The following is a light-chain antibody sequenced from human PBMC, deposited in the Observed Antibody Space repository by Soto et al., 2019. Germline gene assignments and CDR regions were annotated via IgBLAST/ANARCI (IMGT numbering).Light chain of an antibody. V-gene: IGKV3-20*01. CDR2: GAS. CDR1: QSVSSSY. Sequence: EIVLTQSPGTLSLSPGERATLSCRASQSVSSSYLAWYQQTPGQAPRLLIYGASSRATGIPDRFSGSGSGTDFTLTISRLEPEDFAVYYCQQYGSLTWTFGQGTKVDIK. J-gene: IGKJ1*01. CDR3: QQYGSLTWT.